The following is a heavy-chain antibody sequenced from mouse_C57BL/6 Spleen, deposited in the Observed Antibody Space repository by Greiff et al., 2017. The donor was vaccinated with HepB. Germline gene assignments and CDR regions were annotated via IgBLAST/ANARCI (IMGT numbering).Heavy chain of an antibody. J-gene: IGHJ1*03. CDR3: ARGGTVVGPPYFDV. Sequence: QVQLQQPGAELVKPGASVKMSCKASGYTFTSYWITWVKQRPGQGLEWIGDIYPGSGSTNYNEKFKSKATLTVDTSSSTAYMQLSSLTSEDSAVYYCARGGTVVGPPYFDVWGTGTTVTVSS. D-gene: IGHD1-1*01. CDR1: GYTFTSYW. CDR2: IYPGSGST. V-gene: IGHV1-55*01.